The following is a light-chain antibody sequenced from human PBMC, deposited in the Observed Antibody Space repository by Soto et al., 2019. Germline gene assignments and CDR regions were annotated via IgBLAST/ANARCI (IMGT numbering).Light chain of an antibody. J-gene: IGKJ5*01. CDR2: GAS. CDR1: QSVTNNY. CDR3: QQYSSSST. Sequence: EIVLTQSPGTLSLSPGERATLSCRASQSVTNNYLAWYQQKPGQAPRLLIFGASRRSTGVPDRFSGSGSGTDFTLTISRLEPEDFAVYYCQQYSSSSTFXQGTRLEIK. V-gene: IGKV3-20*01.